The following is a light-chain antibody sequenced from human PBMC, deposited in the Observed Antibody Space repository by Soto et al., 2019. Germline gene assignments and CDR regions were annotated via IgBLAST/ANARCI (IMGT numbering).Light chain of an antibody. CDR2: GAS. Sequence: DIVLTQSPGTLSLSPGERATLSCRASQSVSSSYLAWYQQKPGQAPRLVIYGASSRATGIPDRFSGSGSGTDFTLTISGLEPEDFAVYYCQQYGSSPWTFGQGTKVDIK. V-gene: IGKV3-20*01. CDR3: QQYGSSPWT. CDR1: QSVSSSY. J-gene: IGKJ1*01.